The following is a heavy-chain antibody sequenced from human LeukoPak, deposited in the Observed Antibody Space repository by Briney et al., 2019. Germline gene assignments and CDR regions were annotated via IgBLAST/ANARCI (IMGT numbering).Heavy chain of an antibody. J-gene: IGHJ3*02. Sequence: PSETLSLTCAVYGGSFSGYYWSWIRQPPGKGLEWIGEINHSGSTNYNPSLKSRVTISVDTSKNQFSLKLSSVTAADTAVYYCARDPYSSSPDAFDIWGQGTMVTVSS. CDR1: GGSFSGYY. V-gene: IGHV4-34*01. CDR2: INHSGST. CDR3: ARDPYSSSPDAFDI. D-gene: IGHD6-6*01.